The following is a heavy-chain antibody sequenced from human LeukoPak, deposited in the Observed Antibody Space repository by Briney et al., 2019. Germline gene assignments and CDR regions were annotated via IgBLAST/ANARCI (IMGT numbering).Heavy chain of an antibody. J-gene: IGHJ4*02. V-gene: IGHV4-30-4*01. CDR1: GGSISSGDYY. D-gene: IGHD6-13*01. CDR2: IYYSGST. CDR3: ARAGFYSSSWTPFDY. Sequence: SETLSLTCTVSGGSISSGDYYWSWIRQPPGKGLEWIGYIYYSGSTHYNPSLKSRVTISVDTSKNQFSLKLSSVTAADTAVYYCARAGFYSSSWTPFDYWGQGTLVTVSS.